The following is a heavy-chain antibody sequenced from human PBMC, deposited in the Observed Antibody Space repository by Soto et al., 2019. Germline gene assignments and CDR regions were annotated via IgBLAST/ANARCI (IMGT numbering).Heavy chain of an antibody. CDR1: GFTFNNYA. Sequence: EVQLLESGGGLVQPGGSLRLSCAASGFTFNNYAMTWVRQAPGKGLEWVSAISGGGDTTSYADSVKGRFTVSRDVSKNTLDLQMSSRRAEDTALYYCAKGRGGSGSLTPRVDFWGQGTLVTVSS. V-gene: IGHV3-23*01. CDR3: AKGRGGSGSLTPRVDF. J-gene: IGHJ4*02. D-gene: IGHD3-10*01. CDR2: ISGGGDTT.